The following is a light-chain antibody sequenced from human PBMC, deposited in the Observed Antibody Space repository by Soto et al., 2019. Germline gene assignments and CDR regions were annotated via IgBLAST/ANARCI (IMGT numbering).Light chain of an antibody. CDR3: LQDYNYPRT. CDR1: QGIRND. J-gene: IGKJ1*01. V-gene: IGKV1-6*01. Sequence: AIQMTQSASSLSASVGDRVTITWTASQGIRNDLGWYQQKKGKAPKLLIYAASSLQSGVPSRFSGSGYGTDFNLTISSLQPEDFATYYCLQDYNYPRTFGQGTKVDIK. CDR2: AAS.